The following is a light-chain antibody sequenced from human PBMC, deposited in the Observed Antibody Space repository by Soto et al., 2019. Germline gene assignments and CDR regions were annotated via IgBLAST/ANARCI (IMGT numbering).Light chain of an antibody. V-gene: IGKV3-20*01. Sequence: EIVLTQSPGTLSLSPGESATLSSRASQSVSSSQVAWYQLKPGQAPRLLIYGASSRATGIPDRFSGVGSETDFTLTISRLEPEDFAVYYCQQYATSPHTFGHGTKLEIK. CDR2: GAS. CDR1: QSVSSSQ. CDR3: QQYATSPHT. J-gene: IGKJ2*01.